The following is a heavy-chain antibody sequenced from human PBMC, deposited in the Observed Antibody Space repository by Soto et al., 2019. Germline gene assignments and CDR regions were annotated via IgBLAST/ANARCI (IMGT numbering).Heavy chain of an antibody. CDR1: DTFTSYA. CDR3: ARDAAAGLNDY. J-gene: IGHJ4*02. CDR2: ISAYNGNT. V-gene: IGHV1-18*01. D-gene: IGHD6-13*01. Sequence: QVQLVQSGAEVKKPGASVKVSCKASDTFTSYAISWVRQAPGQGLEWMGWISAYNGNTNDAQKLQGRVTMTTDTSTSTAYMELRSLRSDDTAVYYCARDAAAGLNDYWGQGTLVTVSS.